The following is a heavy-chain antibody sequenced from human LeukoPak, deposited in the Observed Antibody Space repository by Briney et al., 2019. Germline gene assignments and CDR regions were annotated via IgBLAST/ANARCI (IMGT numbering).Heavy chain of an antibody. CDR3: AKDTSGYSYGYDAFDI. CDR2: IRYDGSNK. V-gene: IGHV3-30*02. D-gene: IGHD5-18*01. Sequence: GGSLRLSCAASGFTFSSYGMHWVRQAPDKGLEWVAFIRYDGSNKYFADSVKGRFTISRDNSKNTLYLQMNSLRTEDTAVYYCAKDTSGYSYGYDAFDIWGQGTMVTVSS. CDR1: GFTFSSYG. J-gene: IGHJ3*02.